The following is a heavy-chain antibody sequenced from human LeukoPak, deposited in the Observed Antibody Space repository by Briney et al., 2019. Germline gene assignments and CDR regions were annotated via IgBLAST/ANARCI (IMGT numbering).Heavy chain of an antibody. CDR3: ASADTGSYYGLVDD. Sequence: GASVKVSCKASGYTFTGYYMHWVRQAPGQGLEWMGWINPNSGDTNYAQKFQGRVTMTRDTSINTAYMELSSLRSDDTAVYYCASADTGSYYGLVDDWGQGTLVTVSS. V-gene: IGHV1-2*02. CDR2: INPNSGDT. D-gene: IGHD1-26*01. CDR1: GYTFTGYY. J-gene: IGHJ4*02.